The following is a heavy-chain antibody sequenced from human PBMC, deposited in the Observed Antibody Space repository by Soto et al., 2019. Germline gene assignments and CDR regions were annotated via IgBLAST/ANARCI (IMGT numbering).Heavy chain of an antibody. Sequence: PGESLKISCKCSGYSFTSYWIAWVRQMPGKGLEWMGIIYPGDSDIRYSTSFQGQATISADKSISTDYLQWSSLKASDTAMYYCAMNYYDSGAYYGYYHYGMDVWDRWTTFTVSS. CDR3: AMNYYDSGAYYGYYHYGMDV. J-gene: IGHJ6*02. D-gene: IGHD3-22*01. V-gene: IGHV5-51*01. CDR2: IYPGDSDI. CDR1: GYSFTSYW.